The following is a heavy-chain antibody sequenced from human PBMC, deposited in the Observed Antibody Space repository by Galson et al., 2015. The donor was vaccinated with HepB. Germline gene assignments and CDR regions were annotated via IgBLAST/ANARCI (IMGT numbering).Heavy chain of an antibody. V-gene: IGHV3-30*18. D-gene: IGHD6-19*01. J-gene: IGHJ4*02. CDR3: AKDPYLYSALAGIMAGFDY. Sequence: SLRLSCAASGFTFSNYGMHWVRQAPGKGLEWVAVISYDGSKKYYADSVKGRFTISRDNSKNTLYLQMNSLRAEDTALYYCAKDPYLYSALAGIMAGFDYWGQGTLVTVSS. CDR2: ISYDGSKK. CDR1: GFTFSNYG.